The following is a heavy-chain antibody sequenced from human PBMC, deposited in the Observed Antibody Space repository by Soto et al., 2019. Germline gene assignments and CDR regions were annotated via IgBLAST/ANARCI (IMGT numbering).Heavy chain of an antibody. D-gene: IGHD2-15*01. V-gene: IGHV1-69*02. CDR3: ARGGGYCSGGSCYHDYYWYFDL. CDR2: IIPILGIA. J-gene: IGHJ2*01. Sequence: QVQLVQSGAEVKKPGSSVKVSCKASGGTFSSYTISWVRQAPGQGLEWMGRIIPILGIANYAQKFQGRVTITADKSTSTAYMELSSLRSEDTAVYYCARGGGYCSGGSCYHDYYWYFDLWGRGTLVTVSS. CDR1: GGTFSSYT.